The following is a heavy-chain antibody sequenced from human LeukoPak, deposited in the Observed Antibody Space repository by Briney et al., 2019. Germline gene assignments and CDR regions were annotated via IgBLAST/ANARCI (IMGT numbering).Heavy chain of an antibody. Sequence: GGSLRLSCAASGFTFSTYRMTWVRQSPGKGLEWVANIKQDGSETYHVDSVKGRFTISRDNAKNSLYLQMNSLRAEDTAVYYCARFSSTDSSDAFDIWGQGTMVTVSS. J-gene: IGHJ3*02. D-gene: IGHD3-22*01. CDR3: ARFSSTDSSDAFDI. V-gene: IGHV3-7*01. CDR1: GFTFSTYR. CDR2: IKQDGSET.